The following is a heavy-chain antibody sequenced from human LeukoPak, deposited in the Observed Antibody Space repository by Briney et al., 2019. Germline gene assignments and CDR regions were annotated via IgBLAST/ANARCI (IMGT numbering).Heavy chain of an antibody. V-gene: IGHV3-48*03. D-gene: IGHD6-13*01. Sequence: GGSLRLSCSASVFTFSRYEMNWVRQAPGKGLEWVSSISSRAGTIYYADSVKGRFTISRDNAKNSLYLQMNSLRDEDTAVYYCARVGALSSSWLLYWGQGTLVTVSS. J-gene: IGHJ4*02. CDR2: ISSRAGTI. CDR3: ARVGALSSSWLLY. CDR1: VFTFSRYE.